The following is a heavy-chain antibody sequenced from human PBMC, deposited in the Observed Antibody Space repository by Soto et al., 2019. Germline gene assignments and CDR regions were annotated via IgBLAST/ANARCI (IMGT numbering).Heavy chain of an antibody. CDR1: GFTFSSYA. J-gene: IGHJ4*02. V-gene: IGHV3-30-3*01. CDR3: ARGYDSSGYYPGWYFDY. Sequence: QVQLVESGGGVVQPGRSLRLSCAASGFTFSSYAMHWVRQAPGKGLEWVAVISYDGSNKYYADSVKGRFTISRDNSKNTLYLQMNSLRAEDTAVYYCARGYDSSGYYPGWYFDYWGQGTLVTVSS. CDR2: ISYDGSNK. D-gene: IGHD3-22*01.